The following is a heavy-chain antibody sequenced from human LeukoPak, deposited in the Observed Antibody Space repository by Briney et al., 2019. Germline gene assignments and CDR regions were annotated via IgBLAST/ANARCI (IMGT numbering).Heavy chain of an antibody. D-gene: IGHD3-22*01. CDR3: ATVNYDSSGYSYNWFDP. J-gene: IGHJ5*02. Sequence: ASVKVSCKVSGYTLTELSMHWVRQAPGKGLEWMGGFDPEDGETIYAQKFQGRVTMTEDTSPDTAYMELSSLRSEDTAVYYCATVNYDSSGYSYNWFDPWGQGTLVTVSS. V-gene: IGHV1-24*01. CDR2: FDPEDGET. CDR1: GYTLTELS.